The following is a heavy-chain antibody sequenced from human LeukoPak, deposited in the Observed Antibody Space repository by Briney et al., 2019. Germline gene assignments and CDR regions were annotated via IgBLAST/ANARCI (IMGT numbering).Heavy chain of an antibody. D-gene: IGHD1-26*01. J-gene: IGHJ5*02. CDR2: IRSKANSYAT. V-gene: IGHV3-73*01. CDR3: ARDRGSYYDWFDR. Sequence: GGSLRLSCAASGLTFSGSAMHCVREASGKGLEWVGLIRSKANSYATAYAGSVKGRFTISRDDSKNTAYLQTNRLNTEDTAVYYCARDRGSYYDWFDRWSQGTLVTVSS. CDR1: GLTFSGSA.